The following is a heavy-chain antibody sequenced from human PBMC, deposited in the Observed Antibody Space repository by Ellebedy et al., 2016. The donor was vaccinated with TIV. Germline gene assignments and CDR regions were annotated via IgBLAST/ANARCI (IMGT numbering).Heavy chain of an antibody. CDR1: GGSISSYY. J-gene: IGHJ6*02. CDR3: ARNGIVWGSGYYYYGMDV. Sequence: SETLSLACTVSGGSISSYYWSWIRQPPGKGLEWIGYIYYSGSTNYNPSLKSRVTISVDTSKNQFSLKLSSVTAADTAVYYCARNGIVWGSGYYYYGMDVWGQGTTVTVSS. CDR2: IYYSGST. V-gene: IGHV4-59*01. D-gene: IGHD3-22*01.